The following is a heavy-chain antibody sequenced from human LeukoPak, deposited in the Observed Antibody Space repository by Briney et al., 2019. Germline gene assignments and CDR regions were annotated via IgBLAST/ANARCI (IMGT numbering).Heavy chain of an antibody. D-gene: IGHD6-6*01. Sequence: GGSLRLSCAASGFTFSSYSMNWVRQAPGKGLEWVSSISSSSSYIYYADSVKGRFTISRDNAKNSLYLQMNSLRAEDTAVYYCARDLSIAARKRLDYWGQGTLVTVSS. V-gene: IGHV3-21*01. J-gene: IGHJ4*02. CDR2: ISSSSSYI. CDR1: GFTFSSYS. CDR3: ARDLSIAARKRLDY.